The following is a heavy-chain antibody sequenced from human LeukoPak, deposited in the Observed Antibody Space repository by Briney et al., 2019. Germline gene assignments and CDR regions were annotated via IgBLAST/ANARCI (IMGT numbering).Heavy chain of an antibody. CDR3: ASSGSYRFDY. Sequence: PGGSLRLSCAASGFTVRGNSMNWVRQAPGKGLEWVSHITASGTAMFYADSVKGRFTISRDNAKNSLYLQMNSLRDEDTAVYYCASSGSYRFDYWGQGTLVTVSS. J-gene: IGHJ4*02. D-gene: IGHD1-26*01. CDR2: ITASGTAM. CDR1: GFTVRGNS. V-gene: IGHV3-48*02.